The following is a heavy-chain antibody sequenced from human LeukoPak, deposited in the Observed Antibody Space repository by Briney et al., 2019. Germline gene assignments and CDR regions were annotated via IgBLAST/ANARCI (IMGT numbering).Heavy chain of an antibody. Sequence: GGSLRLSCAASGFTFSSYGMHWVRQAPGRGLEWVAVISYDGSNKYYADSVKGRFTISRDNSKNTLYLQMNSLRAEDTAVYYCAKAAQYGSGTTIDYWGQGTLVTVSS. CDR2: ISYDGSNK. V-gene: IGHV3-30*18. CDR1: GFTFSSYG. CDR3: AKAAQYGSGTTIDY. D-gene: IGHD3-10*01. J-gene: IGHJ4*02.